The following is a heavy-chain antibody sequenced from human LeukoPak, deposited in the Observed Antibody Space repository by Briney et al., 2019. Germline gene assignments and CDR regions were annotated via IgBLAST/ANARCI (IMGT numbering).Heavy chain of an antibody. Sequence: SVKVSCKASGGTFSSYAISWVRQAPGRGLEWMGGIIPIFGTANYAQKFQGRVTITTDESTSTAYMELSSLRSEDTAVYYCAREFLRGYIAAAGTNWFDPWGQGTLVTVSS. CDR2: IIPIFGTA. J-gene: IGHJ5*02. D-gene: IGHD6-13*01. V-gene: IGHV1-69*05. CDR1: GGTFSSYA. CDR3: AREFLRGYIAAAGTNWFDP.